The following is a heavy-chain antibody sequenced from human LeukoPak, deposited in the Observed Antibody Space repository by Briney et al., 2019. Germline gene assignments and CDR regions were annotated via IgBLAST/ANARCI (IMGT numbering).Heavy chain of an antibody. CDR2: ISGSGGST. J-gene: IGHJ4*02. CDR1: GFTFSSYA. V-gene: IGHV3-23*01. D-gene: IGHD5-18*01. Sequence: GGSLRLSCAASGFTFSSYAMSWVRQAPGKGLEWVSAISGSGGSTYYADSVKGRFTISRDNSKNTLYLQMNSLRAEDTAVYHCAKDLRGYSYYGYFDYWGQGTLVTVSS. CDR3: AKDLRGYSYYGYFDY.